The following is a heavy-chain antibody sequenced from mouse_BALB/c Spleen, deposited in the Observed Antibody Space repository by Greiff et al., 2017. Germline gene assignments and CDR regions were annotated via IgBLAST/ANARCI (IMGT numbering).Heavy chain of an antibody. CDR3: NGKNGNPFDY. J-gene: IGHJ2*01. CDR1: GFTIKDYY. D-gene: IGHD4-1*01. Sequence: EVQLQQSGAELVRSGASVKLSCTASGFTIKDYYMHWVKQRPEQGLEWIGWIDPENGDTEYAPKFQGKATMTADTSSNTAYLQLSSLTSEDTAVYYCNGKNGNPFDYWGQGTTLTVSA. V-gene: IGHV14-4*02. CDR2: IDPENGDT.